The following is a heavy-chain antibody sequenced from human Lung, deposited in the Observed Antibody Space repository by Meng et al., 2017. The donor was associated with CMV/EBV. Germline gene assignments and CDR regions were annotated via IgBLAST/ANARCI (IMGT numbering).Heavy chain of an antibody. Sequence: SETLSLXCTVSGGSISSSSYYWGWIRQPPGKGLEWIGSIYYSGSTYYNPSLKSRVTISVDTSKNQFSLKLSSVTAADTAVYYCARVRQESFIVGATAFDYXGQGXLVTVSS. CDR2: IYYSGST. CDR3: ARVRQESFIVGATAFDY. D-gene: IGHD1-26*01. J-gene: IGHJ4*02. CDR1: GGSISSSSYY. V-gene: IGHV4-39*07.